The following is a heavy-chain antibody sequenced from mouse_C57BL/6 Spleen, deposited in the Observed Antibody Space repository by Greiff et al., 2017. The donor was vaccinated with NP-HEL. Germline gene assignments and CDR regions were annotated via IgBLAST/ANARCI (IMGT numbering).Heavy chain of an antibody. CDR1: GFNIKNTY. CDR3: ARDPWFAY. J-gene: IGHJ3*01. Sequence: VPLPQSVAELLRPGASLKLSCTASGFNIKNTYMPWVEQRPEQGLEWIGRIDPANGNTKYAPKFQGKATITADTSSNTAYLQLSSLTSEDTAIYYCARDPWFAYWGQGTLVTVSA. CDR2: IDPANGNT. V-gene: IGHV14-3*01.